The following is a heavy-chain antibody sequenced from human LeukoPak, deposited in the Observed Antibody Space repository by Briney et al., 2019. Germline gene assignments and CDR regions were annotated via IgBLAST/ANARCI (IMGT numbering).Heavy chain of an antibody. CDR1: GFSLNSYA. D-gene: IGHD2-8*01. V-gene: IGHV3-23*01. J-gene: IGHJ4*02. Sequence: GGSLRLSCAASGFSLNSYAMSWVRQAAGKGLEWVSGIDNSGHSTYYADSVKGRFTISRDNSKNTLYLQMNSLRAEDMAVYYCAKDFGNCINGVCYGTPFDFWGQGTLVTVSS. CDR2: IDNSGHST. CDR3: AKDFGNCINGVCYGTPFDF.